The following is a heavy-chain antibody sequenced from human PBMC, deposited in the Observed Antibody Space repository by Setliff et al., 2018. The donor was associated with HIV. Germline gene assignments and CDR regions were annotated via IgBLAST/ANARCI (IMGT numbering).Heavy chain of an antibody. D-gene: IGHD6-19*01. CDR2: INAGNGNT. V-gene: IGHV1-3*01. J-gene: IGHJ4*02. CDR3: TKDHLSGWASDC. Sequence: ASVKVSCKASGYTFSNYAMHWVRQAPGQRLEWMGWINAGNGNTKYAQNFQGRVTITRDTSASTVYMELSSLRSEDTAMYYCTKDHLSGWASDCWGQGTLVTAPQ. CDR1: GYTFSNYA.